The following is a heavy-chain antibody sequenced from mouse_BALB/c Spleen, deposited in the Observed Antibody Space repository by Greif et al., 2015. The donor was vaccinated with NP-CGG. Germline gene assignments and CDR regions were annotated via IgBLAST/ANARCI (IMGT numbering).Heavy chain of an antibody. J-gene: IGHJ2*01. CDR3: NGHYYGRGNY. V-gene: IGHV14-4*02. CDR1: GFNIKDYY. CDR2: IDPENGDT. D-gene: IGHD1-2*01. Sequence: VHVKQSGAELVRSGASVKLSCTASGFNIKDYYMHWVKQRPEQGLEWIGWIDPENGDTEYAPKFQGKATMTADTSSNTAYLQLSSLTSEDTAVYYCNGHYYGRGNYWGQGTTLTVSS.